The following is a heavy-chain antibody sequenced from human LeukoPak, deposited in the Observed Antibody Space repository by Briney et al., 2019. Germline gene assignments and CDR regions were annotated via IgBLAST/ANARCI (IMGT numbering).Heavy chain of an antibody. Sequence: ASVKVSYKVSGYTLTALALHWVRRAPGKGLEWIGAFDSEEYDTIYAQKFQGRVTMTEDTSTDTAYMELSSLSFEDTAVYYCATLEPEPGDFGGLAYWGQGTLVTVSS. V-gene: IGHV1-24*01. CDR1: GYTLTALA. J-gene: IGHJ4*02. D-gene: IGHD4-17*01. CDR3: ATLEPEPGDFGGLAY. CDR2: FDSEEYDT.